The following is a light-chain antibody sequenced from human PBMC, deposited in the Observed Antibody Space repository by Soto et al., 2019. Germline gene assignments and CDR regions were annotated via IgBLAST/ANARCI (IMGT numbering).Light chain of an antibody. Sequence: IILTQSPGTLSLSPGERATLSCRASQSVSSSHLAWYQQKPGQAPRLLIYGVSSRATGIPDRFSGRGSGTDFTLTISRLEPEDFAVYYCQQYSKWPITFGQGTRLEI. J-gene: IGKJ5*01. V-gene: IGKV3-20*01. CDR1: QSVSSSH. CDR2: GVS. CDR3: QQYSKWPIT.